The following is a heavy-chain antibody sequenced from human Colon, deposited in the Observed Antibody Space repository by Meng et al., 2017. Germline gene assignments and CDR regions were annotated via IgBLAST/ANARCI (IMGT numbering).Heavy chain of an antibody. J-gene: IGHJ4*02. D-gene: IGHD7-27*01. CDR2: GST. CDR1: GASVSDTNYA. CDR3: ARDNWGSLDY. Sequence: GRLKESGPGLVRPSETLSLTCTVSGASVSDTNYAWSWIRQPPGKGLEWIGYGSTNHNPSLKSRVTISVDTSKNQFSLTLNSVTAADTAVYYCARDNWGSLDYWGQGTLVTVSS. V-gene: IGHV4-61*01.